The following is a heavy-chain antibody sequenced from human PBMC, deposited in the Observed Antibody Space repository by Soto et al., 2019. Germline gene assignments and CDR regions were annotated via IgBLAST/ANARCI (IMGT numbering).Heavy chain of an antibody. D-gene: IGHD1-1*01. J-gene: IGHJ6*02. CDR1: GFTFSGYS. CDR2: VSNSGSTT. V-gene: IGHV3-48*02. Sequence: GGSLRLSCKASGFTFSGYSMNRVRHAPGKGLEWISCVSNSGSTTYYAASVKGRFTISKENAMNSLYLEMNSLREEDTPVHYCARGGWKSDRLDVWSQGTRVTAAS. CDR3: ARGGWKSDRLDV.